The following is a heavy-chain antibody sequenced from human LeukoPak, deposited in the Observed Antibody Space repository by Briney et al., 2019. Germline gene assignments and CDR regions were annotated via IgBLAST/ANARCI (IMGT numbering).Heavy chain of an antibody. Sequence: PGRSLRLSCEASGFTFSSYPMHWVRQAPGKGLEWVAAVSKDGSNKYYADSVKGRYTISRDTSKNTLYLEMNSLSGGDTAVYYWEKRGGEETPYFFDYWGREPLATASS. CDR3: EKRGGEETPYFFDY. V-gene: IGHV3-30*18. D-gene: IGHD3-10*01. J-gene: IGHJ4*02. CDR1: GFTFSSYP. CDR2: VSKDGSNK.